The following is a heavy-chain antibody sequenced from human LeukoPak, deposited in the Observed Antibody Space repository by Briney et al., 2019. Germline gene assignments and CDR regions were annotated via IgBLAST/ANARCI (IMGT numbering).Heavy chain of an antibody. D-gene: IGHD2-21*01. CDR1: GFTVNSNY. J-gene: IGHJ4*02. Sequence: GGSLRLSCAASGFTVNSNYMSWVRQAPGKGLEWVSVIYTGGSTFFADSVKGRLTISRDSSKNTLYLHMDSLRAEDTAVYHCAGGALRYYFDYWGQGTLVTVSS. CDR2: IYTGGST. V-gene: IGHV3-66*01. CDR3: AGGALRYYFDY.